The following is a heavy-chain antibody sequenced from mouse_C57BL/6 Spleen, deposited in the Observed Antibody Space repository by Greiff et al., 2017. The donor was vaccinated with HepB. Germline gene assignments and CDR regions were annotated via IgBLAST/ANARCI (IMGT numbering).Heavy chain of an antibody. CDR2: IDPSDSET. CDR3: ARSGDYGSSLDD. D-gene: IGHD1-1*01. Sequence: QVQLQQPGAELVRPGSSVKLSCKASGYTFTSYWMHWVKQRPIQGLEWIGNIDPSDSETHYNQKFKDKATLTVDKSSSTAYMQLSSLTSEDSAVYYCARSGDYGSSLDDWGQGTTLTVSS. V-gene: IGHV1-52*01. J-gene: IGHJ2*01. CDR1: GYTFTSYW.